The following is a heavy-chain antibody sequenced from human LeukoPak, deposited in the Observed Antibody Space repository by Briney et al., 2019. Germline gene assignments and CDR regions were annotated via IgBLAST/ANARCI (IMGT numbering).Heavy chain of an antibody. CDR3: ARESRAAASTLDY. V-gene: IGHV3-30*04. Sequence: GRSLRLSCAASGFTFSSYAMHWVRQAPGKGLEWVAVISYDGSNKYYADSVKGRFTISRDNSKNTLYLQMNSLRAEDTAVYYCARESRAAASTLDYGGQGTLVTVSS. D-gene: IGHD6-13*01. J-gene: IGHJ4*02. CDR1: GFTFSSYA. CDR2: ISYDGSNK.